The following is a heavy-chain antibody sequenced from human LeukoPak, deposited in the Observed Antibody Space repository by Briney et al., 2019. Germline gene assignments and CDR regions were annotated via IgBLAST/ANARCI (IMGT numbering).Heavy chain of an antibody. Sequence: PGGSLRLSCAASGFTFSSYAMSWVRQAPGKGLEWVSAISGSGGSTYCADSVEGRFTISRDNSKNTLYLQMNSLRAEDTAVYYCARDRDIVVVPGAIGGAFDIWGQGTMVTVSS. CDR1: GFTFSSYA. J-gene: IGHJ3*02. CDR3: ARDRDIVVVPGAIGGAFDI. V-gene: IGHV3-23*01. D-gene: IGHD2-2*01. CDR2: ISGSGGST.